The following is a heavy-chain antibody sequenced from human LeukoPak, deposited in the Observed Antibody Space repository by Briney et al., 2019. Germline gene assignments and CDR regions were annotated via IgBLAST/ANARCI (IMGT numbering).Heavy chain of an antibody. CDR2: IYYSGST. V-gene: IGHV4-59*01. J-gene: IGHJ5*02. CDR1: GGSISSYY. D-gene: IGHD2-2*02. Sequence: PSETLSLTCTVSGGSISSYYWSWIRQPPGKGLEWIGYIYYSGSTNYNPSLKSRVTISVDTSKNQFSLKLSSVTAADTAVYYCARGLQVPAAINWFDPWGQGTLVTVSS. CDR3: ARGLQVPAAINWFDP.